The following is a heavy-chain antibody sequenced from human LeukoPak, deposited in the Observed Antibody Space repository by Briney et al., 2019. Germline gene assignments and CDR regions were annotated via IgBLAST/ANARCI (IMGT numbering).Heavy chain of an antibody. CDR3: ARSPIVVVPAAMSGPFDP. J-gene: IGHJ5*02. CDR1: GYTFTGYY. D-gene: IGHD2-2*01. V-gene: IGHV1-2*06. CDR2: INPNSGGT. Sequence: ASVEVSCKASGYTFTGYYMHWVRQAPGQGLEWMGRINPNSGGTNYAQKFQGRVTMTRDTSISTAYMELSRLRSDDTAVYYCARSPIVVVPAAMSGPFDPWGQGTLVTVSS.